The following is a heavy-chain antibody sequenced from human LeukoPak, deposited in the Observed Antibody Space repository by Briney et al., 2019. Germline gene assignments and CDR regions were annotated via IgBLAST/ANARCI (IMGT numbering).Heavy chain of an antibody. D-gene: IGHD6-13*01. Sequence: ASVKVSFKASGYTFTGYYMHWVRQAPGQGREWMGWINPNSGGTNYAQKFQGRVTMTRDTSISTAYMEVSRLRSDDTAVYYCARGVLRPYSSSWYAIYWGQGTLVTVSS. CDR2: INPNSGGT. J-gene: IGHJ4*02. V-gene: IGHV1-2*02. CDR3: ARGVLRPYSSSWYAIY. CDR1: GYTFTGYY.